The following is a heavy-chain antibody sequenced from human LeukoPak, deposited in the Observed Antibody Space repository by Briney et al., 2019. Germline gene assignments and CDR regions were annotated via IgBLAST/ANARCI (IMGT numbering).Heavy chain of an antibody. V-gene: IGHV4-34*01. D-gene: IGHD3-22*01. CDR1: GGSFSGYY. CDR2: INHGGST. J-gene: IGHJ4*02. CDR3: ARGERITMIGFDY. Sequence: PSETLSLTCAVYGGSFSGYYWSWIRQPPGKGLEWIGEINHGGSTNYNPSLKSRVTISVDTSKNQFSLKLSSVTAADTAVYYCARGERITMIGFDYWGQGTLVTVSS.